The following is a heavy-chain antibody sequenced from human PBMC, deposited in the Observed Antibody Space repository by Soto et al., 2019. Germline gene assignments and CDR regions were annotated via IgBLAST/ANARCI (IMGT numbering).Heavy chain of an antibody. CDR1: GLTFSSYA. J-gene: IGHJ4*02. V-gene: IGHV3-30-3*01. Sequence: QVQLVESGGGVVQPGRSLRLSCAASGLTFSSYAMHWVRQAPGKGLEWVAVISYDGSNKYYADSVKGRFTISRDNSKNTLYLQMNSLRAEDTAVYYCARDGPRRWSGYSCDYLGQGTLVTVSS. D-gene: IGHD3-3*01. CDR2: ISYDGSNK. CDR3: ARDGPRRWSGYSCDY.